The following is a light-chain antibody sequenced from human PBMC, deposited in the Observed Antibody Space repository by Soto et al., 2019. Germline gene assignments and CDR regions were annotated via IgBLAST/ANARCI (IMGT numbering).Light chain of an antibody. CDR1: QSISNW. J-gene: IGKJ1*01. Sequence: DIQMTQSPSTLSASVGDRVTLTCRASQSISNWLAWYQQKPGKAPKLLIYKASSLESGVPSRFSGSGSGAEFTLTISSLQPDDFATYYCQQYHSYPWTFDQGTKVEVK. CDR3: QQYHSYPWT. V-gene: IGKV1-5*03. CDR2: KAS.